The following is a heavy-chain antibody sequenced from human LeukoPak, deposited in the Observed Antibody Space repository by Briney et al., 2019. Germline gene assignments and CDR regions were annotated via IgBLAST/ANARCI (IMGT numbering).Heavy chain of an antibody. CDR1: GGSISSSF. D-gene: IGHD3-22*01. CDR2: IYYSWTT. CDR3: ARDLSISLIVHAFDV. V-gene: IGHV4-59*01. Sequence: SETLSLTCTVSGGSISSSFWNGIGQPPGKGLEGICNIYYSWTTNYPPSLRSRVTMSVDTSKNQFSLKLSSVTAADTAVYYCARDLSISLIVHAFDVWGRGTMVTVSS. J-gene: IGHJ3*01.